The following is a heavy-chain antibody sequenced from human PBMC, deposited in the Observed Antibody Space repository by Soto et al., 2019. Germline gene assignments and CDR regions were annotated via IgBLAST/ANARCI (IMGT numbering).Heavy chain of an antibody. CDR2: IWYDGSNK. CDR3: ARDLARYYDSSGYYEY. CDR1: GFTFSSYG. V-gene: IGHV3-33*01. D-gene: IGHD3-22*01. J-gene: IGHJ4*02. Sequence: GGSLRLSCAASGFTFSSYGMHWVRQAPGKGLEWVAVIWYDGSNKYYADSVKGRFTISRDNSKNTLYLQMNSLRAEDTAVYYCARDLARYYDSSGYYEYWGQATLVTVS.